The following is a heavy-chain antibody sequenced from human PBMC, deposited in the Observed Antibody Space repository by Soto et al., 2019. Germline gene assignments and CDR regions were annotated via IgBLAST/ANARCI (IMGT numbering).Heavy chain of an antibody. Sequence: GASVKVSCKASGYTFTSYAMRWVRQAPGQRLEWMGWINANSGNTDYAQKFQGRVTMTRNTSVSTAYMELSSLRSEDTAVYYCARGSDFRENYMDVWGKGTTVTVSS. D-gene: IGHD3-3*01. CDR3: ARGSDFRENYMDV. CDR1: GYTFTSYA. J-gene: IGHJ6*03. CDR2: INANSGNT. V-gene: IGHV1-8*02.